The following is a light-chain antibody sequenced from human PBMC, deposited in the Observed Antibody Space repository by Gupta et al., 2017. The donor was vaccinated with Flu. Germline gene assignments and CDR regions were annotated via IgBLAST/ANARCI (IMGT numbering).Light chain of an antibody. CDR2: STN. CDR1: SGSVSSSLY. V-gene: IGLV8-61*01. CDR3: LLYLGNGVSL. Sequence: QTVLTQEPSLSVSPGGTVTLTCDLSSGSVSSSLYPSWYQQTPGQPPRTLGYSTNLRAPGVPDRFSGSILGGKAALTITGAQAIDESDYYRLLYLGNGVSLFGGGTRLTV. J-gene: IGLJ2*01.